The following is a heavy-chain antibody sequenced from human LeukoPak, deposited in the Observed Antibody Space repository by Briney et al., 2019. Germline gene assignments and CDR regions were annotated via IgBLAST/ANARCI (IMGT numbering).Heavy chain of an antibody. Sequence: SETLCLTCTVSGGSISSGGYYWSWIRQHPGKGLEWIGYIYYSGSTYYNPSLKSRVTISVDTSKNQFSLKLSSVTAADTAVYYCARDQQQLAQSPNYYYYGMDVWGQGTTVTVSS. CDR3: ARDQQQLAQSPNYYYYGMDV. CDR1: GGSISSGGYY. J-gene: IGHJ6*02. V-gene: IGHV4-31*03. CDR2: IYYSGST. D-gene: IGHD6-13*01.